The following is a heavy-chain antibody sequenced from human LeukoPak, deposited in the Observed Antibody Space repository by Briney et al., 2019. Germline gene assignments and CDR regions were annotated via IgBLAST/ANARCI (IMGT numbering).Heavy chain of an antibody. CDR3: ARDLYDSSESAFDI. D-gene: IGHD3-22*01. CDR1: GFTFSNYA. CDR2: ISYDGSNK. J-gene: IGHJ3*02. Sequence: GRSLRLSCAASGFTFSNYAMHWVRQAPGKGLEWVAVISYDGSNKYYAGSVKGRFTISRDNSKNTLYLQMNSLRAEDTAVYYCARDLYDSSESAFDIWGQGIMVTVSS. V-gene: IGHV3-30-3*01.